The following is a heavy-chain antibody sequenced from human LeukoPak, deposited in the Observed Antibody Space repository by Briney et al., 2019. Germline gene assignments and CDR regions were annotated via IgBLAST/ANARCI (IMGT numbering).Heavy chain of an antibody. CDR2: FDPEHGET. CDR3: ITPLGYCSSASGRHGMDV. D-gene: IGHD2-2*01. J-gene: IGHJ6*02. CDR1: GYTLTDKS. V-gene: IGHV1-24*01. Sequence: ASVKVSCKVSGYTLTDKSIHWVRQAPGQGLEWMGGFDPEHGETIFAQKFQGRVTMTEDTSTDTAYMELSSLRSEDTALYYCITPLGYCSSASGRHGMDVWGQGTTVIVSS.